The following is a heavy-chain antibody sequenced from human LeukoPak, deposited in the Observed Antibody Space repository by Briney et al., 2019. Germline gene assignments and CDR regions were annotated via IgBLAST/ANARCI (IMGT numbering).Heavy chain of an antibody. CDR1: GFTVSSNY. J-gene: IGHJ6*02. CDR2: IYSGGST. D-gene: IGHD2-2*01. CDR3: AKPYCRATRCYLYLYGMDV. V-gene: IGHV3-53*05. Sequence: PGGSLRLSCAASGFTVSSNYMSWVRQAPGKGLEWVSVIYSGGSTYYADSVKGRFTVSRDSSKNTLYLDLNSLRAEDTAVYYCAKPYCRATRCYLYLYGMDVWGQGTTVIVSS.